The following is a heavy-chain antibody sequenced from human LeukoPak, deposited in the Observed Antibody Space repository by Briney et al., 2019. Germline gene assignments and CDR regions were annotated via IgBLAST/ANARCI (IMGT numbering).Heavy chain of an antibody. CDR3: ARAAANSGSYWPTYYYYGMDV. V-gene: IGHV4-61*01. CDR1: GGPVSSGSYY. CDR2: IYYSGST. D-gene: IGHD1-26*01. J-gene: IGHJ6*02. Sequence: SSETLSLTCTVSGGPVSSGSYYWSWIRQPPGKGLEWIGYIYYSGSTNYNPSLKSRVTISVDTSKNQFSLKLSSVTAADTAVYYCARAAANSGSYWPTYYYYGMDVWGQGTTVTVSS.